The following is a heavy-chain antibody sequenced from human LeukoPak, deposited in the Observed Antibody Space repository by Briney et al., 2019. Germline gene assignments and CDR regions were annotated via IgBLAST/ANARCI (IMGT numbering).Heavy chain of an antibody. D-gene: IGHD3-3*01. J-gene: IGHJ4*02. CDR2: ISATNGNT. CDR1: GYTFTSYA. CDR3: ARDDPHGDFGVVIWAY. Sequence: ASVKVSCKASGYTFTSYAISWVRQAPGQGLEWMGWISATNGNTKYLEKLRGRVTMTTDTSTSTAYMELRSLRSDDTAVYYCARDDPHGDFGVVIWAYWGQGTLVTVSS. V-gene: IGHV1-18*01.